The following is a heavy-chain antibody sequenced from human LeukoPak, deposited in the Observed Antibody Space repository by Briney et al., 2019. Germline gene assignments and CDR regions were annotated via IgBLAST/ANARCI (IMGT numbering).Heavy chain of an antibody. CDR2: IKQDESEK. J-gene: IGHJ4*02. CDR3: ARGTLFRGVIIKPIDF. CDR1: GFTFSSYW. Sequence: GGSLRLSCAASGFTFSSYWMSWVRQAPGKGLEWVANIKQDESEKYYVDSVKGRFTISRDNAKNSLYLQMNSLRAEDTAVYYCARGTLFRGVIIKPIDFWGQGTLVTVSS. V-gene: IGHV3-7*01. D-gene: IGHD3-10*01.